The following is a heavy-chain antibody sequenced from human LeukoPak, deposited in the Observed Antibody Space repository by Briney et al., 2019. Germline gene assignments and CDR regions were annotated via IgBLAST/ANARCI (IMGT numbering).Heavy chain of an antibody. CDR1: FTPTISS. CDR3: ARYRDGRYFYY. CDR2: ISYDGSTK. V-gene: IGHV3-30*03. D-gene: IGHD3-16*02. Sequence: SGGCLRLSPVQPRFTPTISSMNWVRQAPGKGLEWVAVISYDGSTKYYADSVKGRFTISRDNSKNTLYLQMNSLRAEDTAVYFCARYRDGRYFYYWGEGTLVTVSS. J-gene: IGHJ4*02.